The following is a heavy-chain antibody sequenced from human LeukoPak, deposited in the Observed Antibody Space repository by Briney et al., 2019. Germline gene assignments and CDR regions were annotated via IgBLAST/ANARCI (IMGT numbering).Heavy chain of an antibody. CDR2: ISPSGDIK. J-gene: IGHJ4*02. Sequence: GGSLRLSCAASGFTFSNHGMNWVRQAPGKGLEWVSGISPSGDIKYYADSVKGRFTISRDNSKKTLYLEVSSLTAEDTAVYYCARVRVGAGKADYWGQGTLVTVSS. D-gene: IGHD1-14*01. V-gene: IGHV3-23*01. CDR1: GFTFSNHG. CDR3: ARVRVGAGKADY.